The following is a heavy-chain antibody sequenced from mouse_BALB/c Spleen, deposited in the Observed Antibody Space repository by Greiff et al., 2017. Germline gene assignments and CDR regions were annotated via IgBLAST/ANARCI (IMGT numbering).Heavy chain of an antibody. D-gene: IGHD2-4*01. J-gene: IGHJ4*01. V-gene: IGHV3-6*02. Sequence: EVQVVESGPGLVKPSQSLSLTCSVTGYSITSGYYWNWIRQFPGNKLEWMGYISYDGSNNYNPSLKNRISITRDTSKNQFFLKLNSVTTEDTATYYCARDDYDERRYAMDYWGQGTSVTVSS. CDR3: ARDDYDERRYAMDY. CDR2: ISYDGSN. CDR1: GYSITSGYY.